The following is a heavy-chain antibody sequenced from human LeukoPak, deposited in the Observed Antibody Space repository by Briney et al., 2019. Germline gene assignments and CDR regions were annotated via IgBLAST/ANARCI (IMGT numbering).Heavy chain of an antibody. CDR2: IYYSGST. V-gene: IGHV4-59*01. CDR3: ATSHPLTTVTTGFDY. D-gene: IGHD4-17*01. J-gene: IGHJ4*02. CDR1: GGSISSYY. Sequence: SETLSLTCTVSGGSISSYYWSWLRQPPGKGLEWIGYIYYSGSTNYNPSLKSRVTISVDTSKNQFSLKLSSVTAEDTAVYYCATSHPLTTVTTGFDYWGQGTLVTVSS.